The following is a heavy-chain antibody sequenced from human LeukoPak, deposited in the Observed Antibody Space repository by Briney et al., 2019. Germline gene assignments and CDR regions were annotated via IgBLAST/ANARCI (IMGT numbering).Heavy chain of an antibody. J-gene: IGHJ2*01. CDR3: ARDPVGQPYWFFDL. V-gene: IGHV4-34*01. CDR2: INHSGST. Sequence: KTSETLSLTCAVYGGSFSGYYWSWIRQPPGKGLEWIGEINHSGSTNYNPSLKSRVTISVDTSENQFSLKLSSVTAADTAVYYCARDPVGQPYWFFDLWGRGTLVTVSS. CDR1: GGSFSGYY.